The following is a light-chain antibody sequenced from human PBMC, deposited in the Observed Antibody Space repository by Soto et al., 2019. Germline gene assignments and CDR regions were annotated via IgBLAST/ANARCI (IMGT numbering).Light chain of an antibody. CDR1: QSVSSSY. J-gene: IGKJ3*01. Sequence: EIVLTQSPGTLSLSPGERATLSCRASQSVSSSYLAWYQQKPGQAPRLLIYGASSRATGIPDRFSGSGSGTDVTLTISRLEPEDFAVYYCQQYGSSPIRFGPGTKVDIK. CDR3: QQYGSSPIR. V-gene: IGKV3-20*01. CDR2: GAS.